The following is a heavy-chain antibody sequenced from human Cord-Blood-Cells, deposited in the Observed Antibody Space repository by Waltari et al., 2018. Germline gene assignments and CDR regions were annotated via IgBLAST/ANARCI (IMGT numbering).Heavy chain of an antibody. CDR3: ARDAYGARAFDI. V-gene: IGHV3-53*01. J-gene: IGHJ3*02. Sequence: EVQLVESGGGLIQPGGSLRLSCAASGFTVSSNYMSWVRQAPGKGLEWVSVIYSGGSKYDADSVKGRFTISRDNSKNTLYLQMNSLRAEDTAVYYCARDAYGARAFDIWGQGTMVTVSS. D-gene: IGHD3-16*01. CDR1: GFTVSSNY. CDR2: IYSGGSK.